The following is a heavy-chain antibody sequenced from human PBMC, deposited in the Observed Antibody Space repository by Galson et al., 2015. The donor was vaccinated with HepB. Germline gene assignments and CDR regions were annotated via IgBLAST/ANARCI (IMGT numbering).Heavy chain of an antibody. D-gene: IGHD6-6*01. CDR2: IIPFFDTK. V-gene: IGHV1-69*06. CDR1: GGTFSDYG. J-gene: IGHJ6*02. CDR3: ARDLEATSVAARPKYYYGMDV. Sequence: SVKVSCKASGGTFSDYGISWVRQAPGQGLEWLGGIIPFFDTKNYAQKFQGRITITADKPTSTVYMELSSLRSEDTAVYYCARDLEATSVAARPKYYYGMDVWGQGTTVTVSS.